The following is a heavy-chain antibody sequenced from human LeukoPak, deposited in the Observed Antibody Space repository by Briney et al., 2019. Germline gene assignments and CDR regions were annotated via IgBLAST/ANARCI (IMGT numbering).Heavy chain of an antibody. CDR2: IYYSGST. J-gene: IGHJ4*02. D-gene: IGHD3-22*01. Sequence: PSETLSLTCTVSGGSISSYYWSWIRQPPGKGLEWIGYIYYSGSTNYNPSLKSRVTISVDTSKNQFSLKLSSVTAADTAVYYCARATQYYYDSSGYYDYWGQGTLVTVSS. CDR3: ARATQYYYDSSGYYDY. V-gene: IGHV4-59*01. CDR1: GGSISSYY.